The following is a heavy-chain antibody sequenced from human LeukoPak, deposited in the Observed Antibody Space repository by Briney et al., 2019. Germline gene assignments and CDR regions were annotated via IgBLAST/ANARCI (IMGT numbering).Heavy chain of an antibody. J-gene: IGHJ4*02. D-gene: IGHD3-22*01. CDR2: IYSGGST. CDR1: GFTVSSNY. Sequence: GGSLRLSCAASGFTVSSNYMSWVRQAPGKGLEWVSVIYSGGSTYYADSVKGRFTISRDNSKNTLYLQMNSLRAEDTAVYYCAKGPRGYDSSGYYYDYWGQGTLVTVSS. V-gene: IGHV3-53*01. CDR3: AKGPRGYDSSGYYYDY.